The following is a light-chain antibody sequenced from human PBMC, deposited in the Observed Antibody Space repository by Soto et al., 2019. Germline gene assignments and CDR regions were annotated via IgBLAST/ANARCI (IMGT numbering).Light chain of an antibody. Sequence: DIQMTQSPSSMSASVGDRVTITCHASQDISNYLHWYQQKPGKAPKLLIYDASNLETGVPSRFSGSGSGTDFTFTISSLQPEDIATYYCQQYDNLPRTFGGGTKVDIK. CDR1: QDISNY. V-gene: IGKV1-33*01. CDR3: QQYDNLPRT. CDR2: DAS. J-gene: IGKJ4*01.